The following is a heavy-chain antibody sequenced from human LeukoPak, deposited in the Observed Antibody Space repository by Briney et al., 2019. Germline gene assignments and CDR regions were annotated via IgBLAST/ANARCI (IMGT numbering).Heavy chain of an antibody. Sequence: GRSLRLSCAASGFTFDDYAMHWVRQAPGKGLEWVSGISWNSGSIGYADSVKGRFTISRDNAKNSLYPQMNSLRAEDTALYYCAKAVEMATAPFDYWGQGTLVTVSS. D-gene: IGHD5-18*01. CDR2: ISWNSGSI. J-gene: IGHJ4*02. V-gene: IGHV3-9*01. CDR3: AKAVEMATAPFDY. CDR1: GFTFDDYA.